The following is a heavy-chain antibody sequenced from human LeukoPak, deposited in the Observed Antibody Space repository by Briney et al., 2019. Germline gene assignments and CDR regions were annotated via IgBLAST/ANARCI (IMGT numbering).Heavy chain of an antibody. V-gene: IGHV4-59*01. CDR2: IYYSGST. J-gene: IGHJ5*02. Sequence: SETLSLTCTVSGGSISGYYWSWIRQSPGKGLEWIGYIYYSGSTNYNPSLKSRVTMSVDTSKNHFPLKVSSVTAADTAVYYCARAVVVAATVKWFDPWGQGTLVTVSS. CDR3: ARAVVVAATVKWFDP. D-gene: IGHD2-15*01. CDR1: GGSISGYY.